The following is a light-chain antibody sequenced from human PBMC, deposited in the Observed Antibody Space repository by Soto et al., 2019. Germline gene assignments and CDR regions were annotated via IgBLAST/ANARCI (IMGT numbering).Light chain of an antibody. V-gene: IGLV3-1*01. CDR2: QDS. Sequence: SYELTQPPSVSVSPGQTASITCSGDKLGDKYACWYQQKPGQSPVLVIYQDSKRPSGIPELFSGRNSGNTATLTISGTQAMDEADYYCQAWDSSTAVFGGGTKLTVL. J-gene: IGLJ2*01. CDR3: QAWDSSTAV. CDR1: KLGDKY.